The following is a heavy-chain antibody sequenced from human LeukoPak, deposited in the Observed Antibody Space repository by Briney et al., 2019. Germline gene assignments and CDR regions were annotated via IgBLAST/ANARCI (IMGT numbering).Heavy chain of an antibody. V-gene: IGHV4-59*01. J-gene: IGHJ4*02. Sequence: SETLSLTCTVSGGTFNSYYWSWIRQPPGKGLEWIGYIYYSGSTNYNPSLKSRVTISIDMSKNQFSLKLRSVTAADTAVYYCARGPTKNYFDYWGQGTLVTVSS. CDR3: ARGPTKNYFDY. CDR1: GGTFNSYY. CDR2: IYYSGST.